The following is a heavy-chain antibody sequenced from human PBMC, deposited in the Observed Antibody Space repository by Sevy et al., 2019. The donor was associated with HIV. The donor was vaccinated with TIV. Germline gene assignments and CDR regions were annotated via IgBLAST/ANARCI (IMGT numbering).Heavy chain of an antibody. J-gene: IGHJ5*02. Sequence: GGSLRLSCAASGFTFSSYGMHWVRQAPGKGLEWVAVISYDGSNKYYADSVKGRFTISRDNSKNTLYQQMDSLRAEDTAVYYCAKGSSSKIYNWFDPWGQGTLVTVSS. D-gene: IGHD6-6*01. CDR2: ISYDGSNK. CDR1: GFTFSSYG. CDR3: AKGSSSKIYNWFDP. V-gene: IGHV3-30*18.